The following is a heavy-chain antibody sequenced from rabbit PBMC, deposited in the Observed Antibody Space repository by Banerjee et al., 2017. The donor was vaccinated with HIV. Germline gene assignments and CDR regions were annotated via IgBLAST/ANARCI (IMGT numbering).Heavy chain of an antibody. CDR2: IGAGST. CDR3: ARDLAGVTGWNFGL. J-gene: IGHJ6*01. Sequence: QEQLEESGGDLVKPEGSLTLTCTASGFSFSSNYWLCWVRQAPGKGLEWIACIGAGSTYYATWAKGRFTISKTSSTAVTLQMTSLTAADTASYFCARDLAGVTGWNFGLWGPGTLVTVS. V-gene: IGHV1S45*01. D-gene: IGHD4-1*01. CDR1: GFSFSSNYW.